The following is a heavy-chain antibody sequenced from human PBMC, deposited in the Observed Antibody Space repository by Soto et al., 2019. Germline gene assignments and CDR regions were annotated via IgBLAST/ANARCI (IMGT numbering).Heavy chain of an antibody. D-gene: IGHD3-10*01. CDR3: AKFYGRGFRDNTPYYCYGMDV. J-gene: IGHJ6*02. V-gene: IGHV3-30*18. Sequence: LRLSGAASGFTFSSYGMHGVRQAPVKGLEWVAVISYDGSNKYYADSVKGRFTISRDNSKNTLYLQMNSLRAEDTAVYYCAKFYGRGFRDNTPYYCYGMDVWGQGTTDTVSS. CDR2: ISYDGSNK. CDR1: GFTFSSYG.